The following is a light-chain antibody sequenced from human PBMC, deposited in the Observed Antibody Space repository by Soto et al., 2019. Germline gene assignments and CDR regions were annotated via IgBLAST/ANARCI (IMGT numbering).Light chain of an antibody. V-gene: IGKV1-9*01. J-gene: IGKJ5*01. CDR1: QGISNF. CDR3: QQYNTYST. Sequence: IQLTQSPSSLSASVGDRVTSTCRASQGISNFLAWYQQKPGKAPKLLIYAASTLQSGVPSRFSGSGSGTEFTLTISSLQPEDFATYYCQQYNTYSTFGQGTRLEIK. CDR2: AAS.